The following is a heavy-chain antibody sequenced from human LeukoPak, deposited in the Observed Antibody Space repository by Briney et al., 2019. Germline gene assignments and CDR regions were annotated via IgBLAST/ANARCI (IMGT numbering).Heavy chain of an antibody. CDR1: GFTVSSNY. V-gene: IGHV3-66*02. CDR2: IYSGGST. J-gene: IGHJ3*02. D-gene: IGHD6-19*01. Sequence: GGSLRLSCAASGFTVSSNYMGWVRQAPGKGLEWGSVIYSGGSTYYADSVKGRFTISRDNSKNTLYLQMNSLRAEDTAVYYCARAFPYSSGWHDAFDIWGQGTMVTVSS. CDR3: ARAFPYSSGWHDAFDI.